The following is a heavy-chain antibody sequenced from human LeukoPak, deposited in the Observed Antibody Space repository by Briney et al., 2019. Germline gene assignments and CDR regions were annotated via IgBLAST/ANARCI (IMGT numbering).Heavy chain of an antibody. CDR1: GYSLCKNYY. J-gene: IGHJ4*02. Sequence: SETLSLTCAVSGYSLCKNYYWGWIRQPPGKGREWIGRIYGTGSTSYNPSLMKRVTMSVDTSKNHFSLRLTSVTAADTAVYYCARYDSRGSASTRFDYWGQGILVTISS. V-gene: IGHV4-38-2*01. CDR2: IYGTGST. D-gene: IGHD3-16*01. CDR3: ARYDSRGSASTRFDY.